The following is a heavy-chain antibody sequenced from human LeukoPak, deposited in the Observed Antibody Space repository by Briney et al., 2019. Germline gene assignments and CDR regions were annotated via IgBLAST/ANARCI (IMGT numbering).Heavy chain of an antibody. V-gene: IGHV1-3*04. J-gene: IGHJ4*02. CDR2: INTGNGNT. CDR3: ARVWGYYDSSGYYYGGSYFDH. D-gene: IGHD3-22*01. CDR1: GYTFTGYY. Sequence: ASVKVSCKASGYTFTGYYMHWVRQAPGQRLEWMGWINTGNGNTKYSQKFQGRVTITRDTSASTAYMDLSSLRSEDTAVYYCARVWGYYDSSGYYYGGSYFDHWGQGALVTVSS.